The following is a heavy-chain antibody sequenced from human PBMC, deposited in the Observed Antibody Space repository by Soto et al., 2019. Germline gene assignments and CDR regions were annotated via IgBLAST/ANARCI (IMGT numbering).Heavy chain of an antibody. D-gene: IGHD6-6*01. CDR2: MNPNSGNT. V-gene: IGHV1-8*01. J-gene: IGHJ4*02. CDR3: ARGIKFAYSSSAYFDY. CDR1: GYTFTSYD. Sequence: ASVKVSCKASGYTFTSYDINWVRQATGQGLEWMGWMNPNSGNTGYAQKFQGRVTMTRNTSISTAYMELSSLRSEDTAVYYCARGIKFAYSSSAYFDYWGQGTLVTVSS.